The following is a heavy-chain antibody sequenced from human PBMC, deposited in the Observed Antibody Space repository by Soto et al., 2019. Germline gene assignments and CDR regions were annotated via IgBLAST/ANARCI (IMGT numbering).Heavy chain of an antibody. CDR1: GGSISSSTYY. CDR3: SSGHGFEIDAYD. CDR2: FFIGGNT. V-gene: IGHV4-39*01. Sequence: PSETLSLTCTVSGGSISSSTYYWGWMRQPPGKGLEWIASFFIGGNTYYNPSLKSRVTISVDTSKNQFSLKLSSVTAADTAVYFGSSGHGFEIDAYDWGQVTLVTFSS. J-gene: IGHJ4*02. D-gene: IGHD3-22*01.